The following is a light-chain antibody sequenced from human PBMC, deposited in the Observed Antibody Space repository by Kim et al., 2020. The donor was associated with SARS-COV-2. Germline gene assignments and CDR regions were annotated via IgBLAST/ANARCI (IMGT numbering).Light chain of an antibody. V-gene: IGLV4-69*01. J-gene: IGLJ2*01. CDR2: FNSDGSH. CDR3: QTWGTGIAV. CDR1: SGHSTYA. Sequence: ASVTLTGTQSSGHSTYAIAWHQQQPEKGPRDLMKFNSDGSHSKGDGIPVRFSASSSGAEHYLTISILQSEDEADYYWQTWGTGIAVFCGGTQLTV.